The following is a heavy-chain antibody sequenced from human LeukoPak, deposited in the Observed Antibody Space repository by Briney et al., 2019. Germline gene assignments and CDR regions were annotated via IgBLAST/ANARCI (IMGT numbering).Heavy chain of an antibody. Sequence: VASVKVSCKASGGTFSSYAISWVRQAPGQGLEWMGRIIPILGIANYAQKFQGRVTITADKSTSTAYMELSSLRSEDTAVYYCASPLSSGFYNYFDYWGQGTLVTVSS. J-gene: IGHJ4*02. D-gene: IGHD2/OR15-2a*01. CDR2: IIPILGIA. CDR3: ASPLSSGFYNYFDY. V-gene: IGHV1-69*04. CDR1: GGTFSSYA.